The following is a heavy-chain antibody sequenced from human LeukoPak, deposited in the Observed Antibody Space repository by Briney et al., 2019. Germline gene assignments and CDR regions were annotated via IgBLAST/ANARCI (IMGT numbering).Heavy chain of an antibody. CDR3: ERHHYYASGSPYYFDS. CDR2: IHPGDSDT. J-gene: IGHJ4*02. V-gene: IGHV5-51*01. CDR1: GYSFPNYW. Sequence: GESLKISCKGSGYSFPNYWIGWVRQMPGKGLEWMGIIHPGDSDTRYSPSFKGQVIISADKSTSTASLQWSSLKASDTAMYYCERHHYYASGSPYYFDSWGQGTLVTVSS. D-gene: IGHD3-10*01.